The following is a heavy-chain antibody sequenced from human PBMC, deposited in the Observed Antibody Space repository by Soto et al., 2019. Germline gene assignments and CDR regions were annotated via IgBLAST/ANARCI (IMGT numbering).Heavy chain of an antibody. V-gene: IGHV4-59*01. D-gene: IGHD5-18*01. CDR2: IYYSGST. J-gene: IGHJ4*02. CDR3: ASLPVDTAMALDY. Sequence: QVQLQESGPGLVKPSETLSLTCTVSGGSISSYYWSWIRQPPGKGLEWIGYIYYSGSTNYNPSLKSRVTISVDTSKNQFSLKLSSVTAAETAVYYCASLPVDTAMALDYWGQGTLVTVSS. CDR1: GGSISSYY.